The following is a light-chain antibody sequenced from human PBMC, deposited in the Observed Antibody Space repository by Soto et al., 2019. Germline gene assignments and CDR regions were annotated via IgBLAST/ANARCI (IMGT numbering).Light chain of an antibody. CDR3: QQSFITPPLT. CDR2: GAS. CDR1: QNISTY. Sequence: DLQMTQSPSSLSASIGDIITITCRASQNISTYLNWYQQKPGKAPKLLIYGASTLQNGVPSRFSGSGSATDYTLTISGLQPEDFATYYCQQSFITPPLTFGGGTKVEMK. J-gene: IGKJ4*01. V-gene: IGKV1-39*01.